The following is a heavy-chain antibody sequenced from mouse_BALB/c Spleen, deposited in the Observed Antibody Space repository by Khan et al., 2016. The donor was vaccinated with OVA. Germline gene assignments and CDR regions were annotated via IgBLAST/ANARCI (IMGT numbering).Heavy chain of an antibody. CDR2: IDPFNGGT. J-gene: IGHJ4*01. CDR1: AYSFTSYY. Sequence: LQQSGPELMKPGASVKISCKASAYSFTSYYMHWVKQSHGKRLEWIGCIDPFNGGTTYNQKFKGKATLTVDKSSSTAYMHLSTLTSEDSAVYSCARRTLDYCGHGTSVTVSS. V-gene: IGHV1S135*01. CDR3: ARRTLDY.